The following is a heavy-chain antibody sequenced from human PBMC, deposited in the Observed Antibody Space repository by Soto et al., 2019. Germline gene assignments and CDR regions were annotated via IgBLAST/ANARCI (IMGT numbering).Heavy chain of an antibody. V-gene: IGHV4-59*01. CDR2: ISYTGSA. J-gene: IGHJ6*02. Sequence: SETLSLTCTVSGGSINYSYWTWIRQPPGKGLEWIGYISYTGSANYNASLKSRLTISVDTSKNQFSLKLSSVTAADAALYYCARVNYGDYYYGMDVWGQGTTVTVSS. D-gene: IGHD4-17*01. CDR3: ARVNYGDYYYGMDV. CDR1: GGSINYSY.